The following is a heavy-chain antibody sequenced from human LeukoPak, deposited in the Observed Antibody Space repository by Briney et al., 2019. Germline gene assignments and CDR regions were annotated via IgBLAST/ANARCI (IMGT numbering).Heavy chain of an antibody. CDR1: GGSISSGSYY. CDR2: IYTSGST. V-gene: IGHV4-61*02. J-gene: IGHJ4*02. CDR3: ARVGFWSGYYTFDY. D-gene: IGHD3-3*01. Sequence: KTSETLSLTCTVSGGSISSGSYYWSWIRQPAGKGLEWIGRIYTSGSTNYNPSLKSRVTISVDTSKNQFSLKLSSETAADTAVYYCARVGFWSGYYTFDYWGQGTLVTVSS.